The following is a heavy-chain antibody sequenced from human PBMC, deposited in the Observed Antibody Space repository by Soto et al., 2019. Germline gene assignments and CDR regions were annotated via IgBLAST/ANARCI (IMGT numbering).Heavy chain of an antibody. V-gene: IGHV1-8*01. D-gene: IGHD3-3*01. CDR1: GYTFTSYD. J-gene: IGHJ4*02. CDR3: ARRAYDFWSGYYRF. CDR2: MNPNSGNT. Sequence: QVQLVQSGAEVKKPGASVKVSCKASGYTFTSYDINWVRQATGQGLEWMGWMNPNSGNTGYAQKFQGRVTMTRNTSRITAYMELSSLRSEDTAVYYCARRAYDFWSGYYRFWGQGTLVTVSS.